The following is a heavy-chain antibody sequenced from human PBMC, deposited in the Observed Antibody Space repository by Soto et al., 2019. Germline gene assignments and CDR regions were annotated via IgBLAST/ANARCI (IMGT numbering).Heavy chain of an antibody. V-gene: IGHV3-23*01. D-gene: IGHD1-26*01. CDR2: IRATGDTT. CDR1: GFGFSGFA. J-gene: IGHJ4*02. CDR3: AIEHGIVGVNWGIFQY. Sequence: EVQLLESGGGLVQSGGSLRLSCAASGFGFSGFAMNWVRQAPGKGLEWVSAIRATGDTTHYGDHVKGRFTISRNNSKKMWYLKINSLRAEDTAMYYIAIEHGIVGVNWGIFQYWGQGTVVTVSS.